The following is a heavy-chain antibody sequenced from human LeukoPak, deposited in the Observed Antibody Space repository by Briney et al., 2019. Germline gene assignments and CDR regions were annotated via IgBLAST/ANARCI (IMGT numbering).Heavy chain of an antibody. CDR2: INTNTGNP. Sequence: ASVKVSCKASGYTFTSYAMNWVRQAPGQGLEWMGWINTNTGNPTYAQGFTGRFVFSLDTSVSTAYLQISSLKAEDTAVYYCARNYYGSGSYGGRENWFDPWGQGTLVTVSS. V-gene: IGHV7-4-1*02. D-gene: IGHD3-10*01. J-gene: IGHJ5*02. CDR1: GYTFTSYA. CDR3: ARNYYGSGSYGGRENWFDP.